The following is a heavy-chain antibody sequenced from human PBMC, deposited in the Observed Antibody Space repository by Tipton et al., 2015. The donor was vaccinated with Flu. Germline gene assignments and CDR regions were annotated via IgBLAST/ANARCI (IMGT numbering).Heavy chain of an antibody. V-gene: IGHV3-11*04. J-gene: IGHJ3*01. CDR3: ARDPFLGTGDAFDV. CDR1: GFTFSDYY. Sequence: QLVQSGGGLVKPGGSPRLSCAASGFTFSDYYMSWIRQAPGKGLEWVSHISSSGSTINYADSVKGRFTISRDSAKRSVYLQMNSLRVEDTAVYYCARDPFLGTGDAFDVWGRGTMVTVSS. CDR2: ISSSGSTI. D-gene: IGHD2/OR15-2a*01.